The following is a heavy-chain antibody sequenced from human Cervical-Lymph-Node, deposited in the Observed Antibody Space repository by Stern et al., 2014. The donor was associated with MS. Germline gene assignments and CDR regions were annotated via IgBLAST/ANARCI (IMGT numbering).Heavy chain of an antibody. J-gene: IGHJ6*02. Sequence: QVQLVQSGAEVKKPGASVKVSCKVSGYTLTEMSMHWVRQAPGKGLEWMGGYDPKHGETVYAQKIQGRVTMAEDRSTDTAYMELTSLRSDDTAVYYCATHRGRVTYYYGLDVWGQGTTVTVSS. D-gene: IGHD2-21*02. V-gene: IGHV1-24*01. CDR3: ATHRGRVTYYYGLDV. CDR1: GYTLTEMS. CDR2: YDPKHGET.